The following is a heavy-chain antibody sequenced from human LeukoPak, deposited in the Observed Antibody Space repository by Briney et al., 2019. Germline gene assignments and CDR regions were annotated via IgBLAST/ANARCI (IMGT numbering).Heavy chain of an antibody. J-gene: IGHJ4*02. CDR3: ARSRGYCGGDCSIDY. CDR2: IYYNGST. D-gene: IGHD2-21*02. CDR1: GGSISSYY. V-gene: IGHV4-59*01. Sequence: SETLSLTCTASGGSISSYYWSWIRQPPGKGLEWIGYIYYNGSTNYNPSLKSRVTISVDTSKNQFSLKLSSVTAADTAVYYCARSRGYCGGDCSIDYWGQGTLVTVSS.